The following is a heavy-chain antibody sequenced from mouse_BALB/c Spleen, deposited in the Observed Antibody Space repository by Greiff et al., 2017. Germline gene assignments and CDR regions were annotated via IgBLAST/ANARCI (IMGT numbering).Heavy chain of an antibody. CDR2: INPDSSTI. J-gene: IGHJ4*01. D-gene: IGHD2-4*01. V-gene: IGHV4-1*02. Sequence: EVQLVESGGGLVQPGGSLKLSCAASGFDFSRYWMSWVRQAPGKGLEWIGEINPDSSTINYTPSLKDKFIISRDNAKNTLYLQMSKVRSEDTALYYCARKGYDYEGDYAMDYWGQGTSVTVSS. CDR3: ARKGYDYEGDYAMDY. CDR1: GFDFSRYW.